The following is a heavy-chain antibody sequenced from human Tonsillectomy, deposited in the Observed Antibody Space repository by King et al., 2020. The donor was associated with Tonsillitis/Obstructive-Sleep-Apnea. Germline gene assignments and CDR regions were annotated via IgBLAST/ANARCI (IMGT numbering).Heavy chain of an antibody. D-gene: IGHD3-10*01. CDR3: AKDTLYGSGSYESFDI. CDR2: ISWNSGSI. J-gene: IGHJ3*02. V-gene: IGHV3-9*01. Sequence: VQLVESGGGLVQPGRSLRLSCAASGFTFDDYAMHWVRQAPGKGLEWVSGISWNSGSIGYADSVKGRFTISRDNAKNSLYLQMNSLRAEDTALYYCAKDTLYGSGSYESFDIWGQGTMVTVSS. CDR1: GFTFDDYA.